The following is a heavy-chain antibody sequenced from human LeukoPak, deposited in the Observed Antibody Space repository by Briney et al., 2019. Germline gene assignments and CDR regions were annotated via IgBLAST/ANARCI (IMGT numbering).Heavy chain of an antibody. D-gene: IGHD5-12*01. Sequence: GGSLRLSCAASGFSFSTSPMSWVCQPPGKGLEWVSAMNNGPGATFYRDSVRGRFTISRDDSKSTLYLQMNSLRAEDTGTYYCAKTHYDLLDVWGQGTTVTVSS. V-gene: IGHV3-23*01. CDR3: AKTHYDLLDV. CDR1: GFSFSTSP. CDR2: MNNGPGAT. J-gene: IGHJ6*02.